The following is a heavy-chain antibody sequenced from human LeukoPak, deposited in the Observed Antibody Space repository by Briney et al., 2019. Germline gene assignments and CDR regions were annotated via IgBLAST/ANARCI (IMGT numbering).Heavy chain of an antibody. CDR3: ARSNSGYEGAFHY. V-gene: IGHV1-2*02. J-gene: IGHJ4*02. D-gene: IGHD5-12*01. CDR1: GYTFTGYH. Sequence: ASVKVSCKASGYTFTGYHMDWVRQAPGQGPEWMGRINPNSGGTNYAQNFQGRVTMTRDTSISTAYMELSRLRSDDTAVYYCARSNSGYEGAFHYWGQGTLVTVSS. CDR2: INPNSGGT.